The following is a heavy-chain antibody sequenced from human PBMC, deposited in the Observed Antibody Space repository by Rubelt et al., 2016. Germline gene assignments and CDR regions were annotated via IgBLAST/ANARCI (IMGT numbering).Heavy chain of an antibody. CDR1: GGSISSYY. Sequence: QVQLQESGPGLVKPSETLSLTCTVSGGSISSYYWSWIRQPPGKGLEWIGQINYSGSTNYNPSLKSRVTISVDTSKNQFSLKLNSVTAADTAVYYCARRLGLRPFDYWGQGTLVTVSS. J-gene: IGHJ4*02. D-gene: IGHD4-17*01. CDR2: INYSGST. CDR3: ARRLGLRPFDY. V-gene: IGHV4-59*12.